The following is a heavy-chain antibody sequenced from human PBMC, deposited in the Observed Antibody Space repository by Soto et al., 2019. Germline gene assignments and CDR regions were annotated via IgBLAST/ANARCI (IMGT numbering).Heavy chain of an antibody. Sequence: VQLVQSGAEVKKPRSSVKVSCKASGGTFSNYPFIWVRQAPGQGLDWMGGIIPIFGTTDYGQRFQGRVTITADESTKTAYMELSSLRSDDTAVYYCARGLYCGGGCYSHFDYWGQGTLVTVSS. D-gene: IGHD2-21*02. J-gene: IGHJ4*02. CDR3: ARGLYCGGGCYSHFDY. CDR2: IIPIFGTT. CDR1: GGTFSNYP. V-gene: IGHV1-69*01.